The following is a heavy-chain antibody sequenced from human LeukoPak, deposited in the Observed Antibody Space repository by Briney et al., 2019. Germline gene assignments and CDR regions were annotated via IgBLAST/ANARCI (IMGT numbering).Heavy chain of an antibody. CDR2: IQTNNQHGTT. V-gene: IGHV3-15*01. Sequence: GGSLRLSCAASGFSFSDAWMSWVRQAPGKGLEWVGRIQTNNQHGTTDYATPVKGRFSISRDDSKNTLHLQMNSLKTDDTAVYYCAKARSYCSGGSCYSYYYYGMDVWGQGTTVTVSS. D-gene: IGHD2-15*01. CDR3: AKARSYCSGGSCYSYYYYGMDV. J-gene: IGHJ6*02. CDR1: GFSFSDAW.